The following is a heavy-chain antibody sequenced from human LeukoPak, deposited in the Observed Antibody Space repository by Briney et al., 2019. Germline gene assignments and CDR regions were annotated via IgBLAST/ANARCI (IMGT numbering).Heavy chain of an antibody. J-gene: IGHJ4*02. CDR3: ASLDTAMVNGDY. CDR1: GFTFSSYG. Sequence: GGSLRLSCAASGFTFSSYGMHWVRQAPGKGLEWVANIKQDGSEKNYVDSVKGRFTISRDNAKNSLYLQMNSLRAEDTAMYYCASLDTAMVNGDYWGQGTLVTVSS. D-gene: IGHD5-18*01. V-gene: IGHV3-7*01. CDR2: IKQDGSEK.